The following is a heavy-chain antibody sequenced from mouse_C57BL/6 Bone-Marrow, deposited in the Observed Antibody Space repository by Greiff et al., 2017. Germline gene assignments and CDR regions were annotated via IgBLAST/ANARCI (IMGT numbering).Heavy chain of an antibody. D-gene: IGHD2-1*01. Sequence: QVHVKQSGAELVRPGASVTLSCKASGYTFTDYEMHWVKQTPVHGLEWIGAIDPETGGTAYNQKFKGKAILTADKSSSTAYMELRSLTSEDSAVYYCSREGIYYGNYRFAYWGQGTLVTVSA. V-gene: IGHV1-15*01. CDR1: GYTFTDYE. J-gene: IGHJ3*01. CDR2: IDPETGGT. CDR3: SREGIYYGNYRFAY.